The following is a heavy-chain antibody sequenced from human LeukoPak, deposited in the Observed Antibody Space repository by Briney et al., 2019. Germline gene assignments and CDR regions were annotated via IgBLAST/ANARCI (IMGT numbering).Heavy chain of an antibody. V-gene: IGHV1-18*01. CDR3: SRGDYAANWFDP. J-gene: IGHJ5*02. Sequence: ASVKVSCKASGYIFTSFGFTWVRQAPGQGLEWMGWISTYNGNTSYAQKLQGRVTMTTDTFTSTAYMELRSLRSDDTAVYYCSRGDYAANWFDPWGQGTLVTVSS. D-gene: IGHD4-17*01. CDR2: ISTYNGNT. CDR1: GYIFTSFG.